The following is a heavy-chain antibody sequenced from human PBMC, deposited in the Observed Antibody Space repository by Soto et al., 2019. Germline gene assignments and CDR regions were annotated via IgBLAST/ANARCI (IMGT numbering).Heavy chain of an antibody. CDR2: IYYSGST. J-gene: IGHJ3*02. Sequence: PSETLSLTCTVSGGSISSGDYYWSWIRQPPGKGLEWIGYIYYSGSTYYNPSLKSRVTISVDTSKNQFSLKLSSVTAADTAVYYCARESRYYYDSSGYLSGDAFDIWGQGAMVT. V-gene: IGHV4-30-4*01. D-gene: IGHD3-22*01. CDR1: GGSISSGDYY. CDR3: ARESRYYYDSSGYLSGDAFDI.